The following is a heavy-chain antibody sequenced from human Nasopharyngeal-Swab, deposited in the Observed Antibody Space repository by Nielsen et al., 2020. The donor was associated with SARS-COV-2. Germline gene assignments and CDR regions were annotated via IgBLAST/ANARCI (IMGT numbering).Heavy chain of an antibody. CDR1: GFTFSNFW. CDR3: AKDYGDYPWYFDY. J-gene: IGHJ4*02. CDR2: ISGSGGST. Sequence: GGSLRLSCAASGFTFSNFWMSWVRQAPGKGLEWVSAISGSGGSTYYADSVKGRFTISRDNSKNTLYLQMNSLRAEDTAVYYCAKDYGDYPWYFDYWCQGTLVTVSS. D-gene: IGHD4-17*01. V-gene: IGHV3-23*01.